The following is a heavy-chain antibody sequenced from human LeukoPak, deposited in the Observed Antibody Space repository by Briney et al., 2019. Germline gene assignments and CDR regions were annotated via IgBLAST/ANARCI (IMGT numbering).Heavy chain of an antibody. CDR2: IYHSGST. J-gene: IGHJ4*02. D-gene: IGHD3-10*01. Sequence: KPSETLSLTCTVSGYSISSGYYWGWIRQPPGKGLEWIGNIYHSGSTYYNPSLKSRVTISVDTSKNQFSLKVSSVTAADTAVYYCARIFNNGSGMPDYWGQGTLVTVSS. CDR1: GYSISSGYY. V-gene: IGHV4-38-2*02. CDR3: ARIFNNGSGMPDY.